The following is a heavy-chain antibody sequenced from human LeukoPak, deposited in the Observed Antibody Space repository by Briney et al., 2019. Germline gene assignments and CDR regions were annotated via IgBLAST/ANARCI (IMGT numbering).Heavy chain of an antibody. CDR1: GGSISSSNW. CDR3: ARVVVFGVVSSDYYYYYMDV. V-gene: IGHV4-4*02. D-gene: IGHD3-3*01. CDR2: IYHSGST. J-gene: IGHJ6*03. Sequence: PSETLSLTCAVSGGSISSSNWWSWVRQPPGKGLEWIGEIYHSGSTNYNPSLKSRVTISVDKSKNQFSLKLSSVTAADTAVYYRARVVVFGVVSSDYYYYYMDVWGKGTTVTVSS.